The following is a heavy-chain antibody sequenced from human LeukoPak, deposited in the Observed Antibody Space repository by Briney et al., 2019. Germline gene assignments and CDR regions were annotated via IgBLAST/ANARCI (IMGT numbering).Heavy chain of an antibody. CDR1: GLSVSSNY. CDR3: AGDYGGDFDY. CDR2: IFYSGST. V-gene: IGHV4-39*02. D-gene: IGHD4-23*01. J-gene: IGHJ4*02. Sequence: GSLRLSCAASGLSVSSNYMTWIRQPPGKGLEWIGSIFYSGSTYYNPSLKSRVTISVDTSKNQFSLKLSSVTAADTAVYYCAGDYGGDFDYWGQGTLVTVSS.